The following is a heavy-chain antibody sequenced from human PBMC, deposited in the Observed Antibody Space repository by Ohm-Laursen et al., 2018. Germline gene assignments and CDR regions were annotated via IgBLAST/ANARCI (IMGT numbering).Heavy chain of an antibody. CDR2: ISSSGSTI. Sequence: GSLRLSCTASGFTFSDYYMSWIRQAPGKGLEWVSYISSSGSTIHYADSVKGRFTISRDNAKNSLFLQMNSLRAEDTAVYYCARGVDPTGVDYWGQGTLVTVSS. D-gene: IGHD1-14*01. V-gene: IGHV3-11*01. J-gene: IGHJ4*02. CDR3: ARGVDPTGVDY. CDR1: GFTFSDYY.